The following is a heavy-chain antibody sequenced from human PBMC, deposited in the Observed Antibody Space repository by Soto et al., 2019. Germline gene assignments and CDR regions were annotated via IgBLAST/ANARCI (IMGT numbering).Heavy chain of an antibody. D-gene: IGHD3-22*01. CDR3: ARLPPYYYDSSGYYRLKLNAFXI. CDR2: IDPSDSYT. J-gene: IGHJ3*02. CDR1: GYSFTSYW. V-gene: IGHV5-10-1*01. Sequence: PGESLKISCKGSGYSFTSYWISWVRQMPGKVLEWMGRIDPSDSYTNYSPSFQGHVTISADKSISTAYLQWSSLKASDTAMYYCARLPPYYYDSSGYYRLKLNAFXIWGQATMVT.